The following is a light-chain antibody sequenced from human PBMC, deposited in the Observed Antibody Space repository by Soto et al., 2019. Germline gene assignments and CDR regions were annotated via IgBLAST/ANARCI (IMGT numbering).Light chain of an antibody. J-gene: IGLJ3*02. CDR2: EVS. CDR3: TSSGGNYIWV. Sequence: QSALTQPPSASGSPGQSVTISCTGTSSDFGAYKYVSWYQQYPGKAPKLMIYEVSKRPSVVPDRFSASKSGNTASMTFSGLQAEDEADYCCTSSGGNYIWVFGEGTKLTVL. CDR1: SSDFGAYKY. V-gene: IGLV2-8*01.